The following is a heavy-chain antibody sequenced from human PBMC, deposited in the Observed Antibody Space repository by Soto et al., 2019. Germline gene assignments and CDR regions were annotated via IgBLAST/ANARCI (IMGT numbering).Heavy chain of an antibody. CDR1: DDSFRGAEYY. CDR3: ARGPAYIDGWRTFDL. V-gene: IGHV4-61*08. D-gene: IGHD6-19*01. J-gene: IGHJ4*02. CDR2: TYYNGDT. Sequence: PSETLSLTCTVSDDSFRGAEYYWSWIRQPLGKGPEWIGYTYYNGDTKYNPALRSRVTMSEDTSKNQFSLRLSSVTAADTAVYFCARGPAYIDGWRTFDLWGRGXLVTVSS.